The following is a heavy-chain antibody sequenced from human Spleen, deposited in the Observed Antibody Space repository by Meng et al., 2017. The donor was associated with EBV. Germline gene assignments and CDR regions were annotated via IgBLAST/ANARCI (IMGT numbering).Heavy chain of an antibody. CDR1: GGTFSSYA. J-gene: IGHJ4*02. Sequence: QVQLVQSGAEVQKPGSSVKVSCKDSGGTFSSYAISWVRQAPGQGLEWMGGIIPIFGTAHYAQKFQGRITIIADESTSTAYMELSSLRYEDTALYYCARSRATATMDGFAYWGQGTLVTVSS. CDR2: IIPIFGTA. D-gene: IGHD4-17*01. CDR3: ARSRATATMDGFAY. V-gene: IGHV1-69*01.